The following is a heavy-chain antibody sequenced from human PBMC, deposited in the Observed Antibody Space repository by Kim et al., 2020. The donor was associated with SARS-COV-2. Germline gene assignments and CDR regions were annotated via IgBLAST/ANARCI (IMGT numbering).Heavy chain of an antibody. D-gene: IGHD2-15*01. V-gene: IGHV3-30*18. Sequence: GGSLRLSCAASGFTFSSYGMHWVRQAPGKGLEWVAVISYDGSNKYYADSVKGRFTISRDNSKNTLYLQMNSLRAEDTAVYYCAKAPSGSGGSCRPCLPIDYWGQGTLVTVSS. CDR2: ISYDGSNK. J-gene: IGHJ4*02. CDR1: GFTFSSYG. CDR3: AKAPSGSGGSCRPCLPIDY.